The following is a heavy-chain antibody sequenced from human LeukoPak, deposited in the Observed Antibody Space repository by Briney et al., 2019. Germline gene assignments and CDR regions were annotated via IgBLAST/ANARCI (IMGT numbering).Heavy chain of an antibody. D-gene: IGHD3-16*01. CDR2: IYYSGST. J-gene: IGHJ2*01. V-gene: IGHV4-59*01. CDR1: GGSISSYY. CDR3: ARDLGDGDHPDL. Sequence: SETLSLTCTVSGGSISSYYWSWIRQPPGKGLEWIGYIYYSGSTNYNPSLKSRVTISVDTSKNQFPLKLSSVTAADTAVYYCARDLGDGDHPDLWGRGTLVTVSS.